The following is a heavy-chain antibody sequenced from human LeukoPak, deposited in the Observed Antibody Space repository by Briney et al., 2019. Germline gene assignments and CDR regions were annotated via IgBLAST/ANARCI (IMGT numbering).Heavy chain of an antibody. Sequence: TSETLSHTCTVSGGSISSSSYYWGWIRQPPGKGLEWIGSIYYSGSTYYNPSLKSRVTISVDTSKNQFSLKLSSVTAADTAVYYCARVTLGASLYSSGWYPFPYYFDYWGQGTLVTVSS. CDR2: IYYSGST. J-gene: IGHJ4*02. D-gene: IGHD6-19*01. CDR1: GGSISSSSYY. V-gene: IGHV4-39*07. CDR3: ARVTLGASLYSSGWYPFPYYFDY.